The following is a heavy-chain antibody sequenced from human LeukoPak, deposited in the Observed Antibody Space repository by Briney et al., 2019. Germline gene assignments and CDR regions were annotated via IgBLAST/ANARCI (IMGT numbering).Heavy chain of an antibody. CDR2: IIPIFGTA. CDR1: GGTFSSYA. J-gene: IGHJ4*02. D-gene: IGHD3-16*02. V-gene: IGHV1-69*06. Sequence: VASVKVSCKASGGTFSSYAISWVRQAPGQGLEWMGGIIPIFGTANYAQKFQGRVTITADKSTSTAYMELSSLRSEDTAVYYCARQSGGVIVPFDSWGQGTLVSVSS. CDR3: ARQSGGVIVPFDS.